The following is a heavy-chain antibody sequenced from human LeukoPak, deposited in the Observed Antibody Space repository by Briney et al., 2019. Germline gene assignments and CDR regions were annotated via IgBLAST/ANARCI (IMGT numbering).Heavy chain of an antibody. Sequence: GGSLRLSCADSRFTFSNYWMSWVRQAPGKGLEWVANIKQDGSEKYYVDSVKGRFTISRDNAKNSLYLQMNSLKTENTAVYYCTTDGGLRYFDWLVLPRFDPWGQGTLVTVSS. CDR3: TTDGGLRYFDWLVLPRFDP. D-gene: IGHD3-9*01. CDR2: IKQDGSEK. V-gene: IGHV3-7*03. CDR1: RFTFSNYW. J-gene: IGHJ5*02.